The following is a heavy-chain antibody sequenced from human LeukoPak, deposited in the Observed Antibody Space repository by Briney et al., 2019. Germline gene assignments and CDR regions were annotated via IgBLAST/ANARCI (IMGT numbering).Heavy chain of an antibody. J-gene: IGHJ6*02. CDR1: GFTFSDYS. V-gene: IGHV3-48*04. Sequence: PGGSLRLSCAASGFTFSDYSMNWVRQAPGKGLEWVSYISSDSSTIYYADSVKGRFTISRDNAKNSLYLQMNSLRVEDTAVYYCARDQRLDRIIVNWSGYYPHYYYGMDVWGQGTTVTVSS. CDR2: ISSDSSTI. CDR3: ARDQRLDRIIVNWSGYYPHYYYGMDV. D-gene: IGHD3-3*01.